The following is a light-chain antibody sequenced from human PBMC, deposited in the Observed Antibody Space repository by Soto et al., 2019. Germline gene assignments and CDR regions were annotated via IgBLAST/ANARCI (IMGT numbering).Light chain of an antibody. V-gene: IGLV2-14*01. Sequence: QSALTQPASVSGSPGQSSTISCTGTRSDVGGYNYVSWYQQHPGIAPKLLIYGVTNRPSGVSTRFSGSKSGNTASLTISGLQAEDEAYYHCSSYTCASTLLYRFGTGTKVTVL. J-gene: IGLJ1*01. CDR2: GVT. CDR3: SSYTCASTLLYR. CDR1: RSDVGGYNY.